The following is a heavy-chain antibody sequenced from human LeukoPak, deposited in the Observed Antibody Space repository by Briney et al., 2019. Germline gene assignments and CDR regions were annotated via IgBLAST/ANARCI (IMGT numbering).Heavy chain of an antibody. D-gene: IGHD3-10*01. CDR3: ARDVGFYYDSGSVLDQ. Sequence: ASVKVSCKTSGYTFDSFGVGWVRQAPGQGLEWMWWVSGVNGDTKYAQKVQGRVTMTTDTSTSTAYMELRSLRSDDTAVYYCARDVGFYYDSGSVLDQWGQGTRVIVSS. CDR2: VSGVNGDT. V-gene: IGHV1-18*04. J-gene: IGHJ4*02. CDR1: GYTFDSFG.